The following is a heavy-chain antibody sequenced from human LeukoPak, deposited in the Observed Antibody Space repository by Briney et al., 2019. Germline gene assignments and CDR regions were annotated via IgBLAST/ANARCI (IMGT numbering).Heavy chain of an antibody. CDR2: IDYSGST. CDR1: GGSVRSISDY. D-gene: IGHD6-19*01. Sequence: SETLSLTCSVSGGSVRSISDYWGWIRQSPGKGLEWIGSIDYSGSTYRNPSPKSRVTISLDTSKNQFSLRLSSVTAADTALYFCARQKQWLPRYYFDYWGRGSLVTVSS. J-gene: IGHJ4*02. V-gene: IGHV4-39*01. CDR3: ARQKQWLPRYYFDY.